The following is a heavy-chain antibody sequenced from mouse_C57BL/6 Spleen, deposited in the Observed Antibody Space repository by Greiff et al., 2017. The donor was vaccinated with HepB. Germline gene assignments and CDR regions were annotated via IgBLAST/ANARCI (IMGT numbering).Heavy chain of an antibody. J-gene: IGHJ2*01. Sequence: EVQLVESGPGLVKPSQSLSPTCTVTGYSITSGYGWNWIRQFPGNKLEWMVYLSYSGSTNYNPSLKSRNSITRDTSKNQFFLQLNSVTTEDTATYYGSRTARIKNWGEGTTRTVSS. CDR3: SRTARIKN. D-gene: IGHD1-2*01. V-gene: IGHV3-2*02. CDR2: LSYSGST. CDR1: GYSITSGYG.